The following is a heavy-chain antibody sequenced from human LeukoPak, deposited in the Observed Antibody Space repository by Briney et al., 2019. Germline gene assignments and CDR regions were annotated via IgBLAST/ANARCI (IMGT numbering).Heavy chain of an antibody. CDR3: ARGDSYGDYFDY. D-gene: IGHD4-17*01. V-gene: IGHV1-8*01. J-gene: IGHJ4*02. CDR2: MNPNSGNA. Sequence: ASVKVSCKASGYTFTSYDINWVRQATGQGLEWMGWMNPNSGNAGYAQKFQGGVTMTRNTPISTAYMELSSLRSEDTAVCYCARGDSYGDYFDYWGREPWSPSPQ. CDR1: GYTFTSYD.